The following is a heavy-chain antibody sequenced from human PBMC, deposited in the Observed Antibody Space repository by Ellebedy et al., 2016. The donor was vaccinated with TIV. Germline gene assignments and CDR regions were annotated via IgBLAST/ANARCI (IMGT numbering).Heavy chain of an antibody. CDR1: GFTFDNYG. V-gene: IGHV3-23*01. D-gene: IGHD3-10*01. J-gene: IGHJ4*02. CDR2: ISGSGTSP. Sequence: GGSLRLSXAASGFTFDNYGMSWVRQGPGKGLEWVLVISGSGTSPHYAASVKGRFTISRDNSKNTLYLQMNNLRADDTAVYYCAKDGARRLWFGEGYFDCWGQGTLVTVSS. CDR3: AKDGARRLWFGEGYFDC.